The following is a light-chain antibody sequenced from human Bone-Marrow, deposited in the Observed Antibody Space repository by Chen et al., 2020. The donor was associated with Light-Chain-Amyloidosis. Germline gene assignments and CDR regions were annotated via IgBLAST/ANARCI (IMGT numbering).Light chain of an antibody. V-gene: IGKV1-9*01. CDR2: ATS. Sequence: DIQLTQSPSSLSASVGDRVTITCRASQVIRGYLDWYQQKPGKAPKLLIYATSTLQSGVPSRFSGSGSGTEFTLTISSLQPEDFATYYCQQIDTHPFTFGPGTRVDIK. CDR3: QQIDTHPFT. J-gene: IGKJ3*01. CDR1: QVIRGY.